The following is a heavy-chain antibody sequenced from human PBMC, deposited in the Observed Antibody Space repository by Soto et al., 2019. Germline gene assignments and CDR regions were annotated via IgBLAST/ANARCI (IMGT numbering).Heavy chain of an antibody. D-gene: IGHD3-10*01. J-gene: IGHJ2*01. CDR3: ARADGSLLTYFDR. Sequence: EVQLVESGGGLVQPGGSLRLSCAASGFTFSSYDMHWVRQATGKGLEWVSAIGTAGDTYYPGSVRGRFTISRENAKNSLYLQMNSLRAGDTAVYYCARADGSLLTYFDRWGRGTLVTVSS. V-gene: IGHV3-13*01. CDR1: GFTFSSYD. CDR2: IGTAGDT.